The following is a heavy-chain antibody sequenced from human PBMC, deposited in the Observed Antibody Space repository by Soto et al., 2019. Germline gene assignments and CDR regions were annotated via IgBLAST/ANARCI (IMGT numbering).Heavy chain of an antibody. Sequence: GGSLRLSCAASGFTFSSYSMNWVRQAPGKGLEWVSYISSSSSTIYYADSVKGRFTISRDNSKNTLYLQMNSLRAEDTAVYYCAKDGVLFGQWHRLPSFDYWGQGTLVTVSS. CDR1: GFTFSSYS. CDR2: ISSSSSTI. J-gene: IGHJ4*02. D-gene: IGHD6-19*01. V-gene: IGHV3-48*01. CDR3: AKDGVLFGQWHRLPSFDY.